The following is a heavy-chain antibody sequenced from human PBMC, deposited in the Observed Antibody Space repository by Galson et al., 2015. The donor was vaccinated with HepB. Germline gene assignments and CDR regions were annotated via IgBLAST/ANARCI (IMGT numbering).Heavy chain of an antibody. V-gene: IGHV3-30*04. J-gene: IGHJ3*02. CDR1: GFTFSSYA. Sequence: SLRLSCAASGFTFSSYAMHWVRQAPGKGLEWVAVISYDGSNKYYADSVKGRFTISRDNSKNTLYLQMNSLRAEDTAVYYCARLIIAMAGTDTLEDAFDIWGQGTMVTVSS. CDR2: ISYDGSNK. CDR3: ARLIIAMAGTDTLEDAFDI. D-gene: IGHD6-19*01.